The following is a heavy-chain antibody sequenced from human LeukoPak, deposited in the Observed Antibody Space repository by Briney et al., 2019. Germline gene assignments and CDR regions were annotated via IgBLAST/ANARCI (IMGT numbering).Heavy chain of an antibody. CDR1: GFTFSSYS. D-gene: IGHD3-10*01. V-gene: IGHV3-21*01. J-gene: IGHJ3*02. CDR3: ARALMVRGVIDAFDI. CDR2: ISSSSSYI. Sequence: PGGSLRLSCAASGFTFSSYSMNWVRQAPGKGLEWVSSISSSSSYIYYADSVRGRFTISRDNAKNSLYLQMNSLRAEDTAVYYCARALMVRGVIDAFDIWGQGTMVTVSS.